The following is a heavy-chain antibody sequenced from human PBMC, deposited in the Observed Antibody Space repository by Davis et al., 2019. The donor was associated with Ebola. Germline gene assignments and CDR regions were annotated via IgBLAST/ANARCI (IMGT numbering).Heavy chain of an antibody. CDR2: INTDGSST. CDR3: ARGAAGDGVYFDP. V-gene: IGHV3-74*01. D-gene: IGHD2-8*01. CDR1: GFTFTNYA. J-gene: IGHJ5*02. Sequence: GESLKISCTASGFTFTNYAMDWVRQAPGKGLVWVSRINTDGSSTNYADSVKGRFTISRDNAKNTVYLQMNSLGAEDTAVYFCARGAAGDGVYFDPWSQGTLVTVSS.